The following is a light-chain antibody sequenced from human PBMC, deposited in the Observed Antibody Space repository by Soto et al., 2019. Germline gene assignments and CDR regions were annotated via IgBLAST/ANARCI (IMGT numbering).Light chain of an antibody. CDR3: SSYAGSDNYV. V-gene: IGLV2-8*01. CDR1: SSDTGDYNY. CDR2: EVS. Sequence: QSVLTQPPSASGSPGQSVTISCSGTSSDTGDYNYVSWYQQHPGKAPKLMIYEVSKRPSGVPDRFSGSKSGNTASLTVSGLQAEDEAEYYCSSYAGSDNYVFGTRTKVTV. J-gene: IGLJ1*01.